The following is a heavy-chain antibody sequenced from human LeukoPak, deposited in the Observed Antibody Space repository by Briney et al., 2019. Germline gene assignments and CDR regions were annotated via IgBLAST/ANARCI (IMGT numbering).Heavy chain of an antibody. D-gene: IGHD5-12*01. CDR2: INSISGEI. Sequence: SGGSLRLSCVASGFTFSYYSMNWVRQAPGKGLEWVSYINSISGEIWYADSVKGRLTISRDDAKNSLYLQMNSLRDEDTAVYYCARDHGYAFDYWGQGTLVTVSS. J-gene: IGHJ4*02. CDR3: ARDHGYAFDY. CDR1: GFTFSYYS. V-gene: IGHV3-48*02.